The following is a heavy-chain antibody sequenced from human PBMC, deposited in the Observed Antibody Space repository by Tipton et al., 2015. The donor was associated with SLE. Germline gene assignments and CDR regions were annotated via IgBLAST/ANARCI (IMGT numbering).Heavy chain of an antibody. CDR1: GFTFSSYA. V-gene: IGHV3-64*04. D-gene: IGHD6-19*01. CDR3: ANGARGSSGWYVDY. CDR2: ISSNGGST. Sequence: SLRLSCAASGFTFSSYAMHWVRQAPGKGLEYVSAISSNGGSTYYADSVKGRFTISRDNSKNTLYLQMNSLRAEDTAVYYCANGARGSSGWYVDYWGQGTLVTVSS. J-gene: IGHJ4*02.